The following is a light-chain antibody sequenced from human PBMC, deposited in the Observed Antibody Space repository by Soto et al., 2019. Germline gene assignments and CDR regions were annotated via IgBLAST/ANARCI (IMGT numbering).Light chain of an antibody. J-gene: IGKJ5*01. CDR1: QSVYSN. V-gene: IGKV3-15*01. CDR2: GAS. CDR3: QQYNNWPIT. Sequence: KVMTQSPATFSVSPGERTTLSCRASQSVYSNLAWYQEKPGQAPRLLIYGASTRATGIAARFSGSGSGTEFTLTISSLQSEDFAVYYCQQYNNWPITFGQGTRLEIK.